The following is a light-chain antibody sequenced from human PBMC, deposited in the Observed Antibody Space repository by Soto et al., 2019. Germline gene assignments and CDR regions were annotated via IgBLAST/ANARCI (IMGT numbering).Light chain of an antibody. CDR1: QGISNY. CDR2: GAS. J-gene: IGKJ3*01. Sequence: DIQMTQSPSSLSASVGDRVTITCRASQGISNYLAWYQQKPGKVPELLIYGASTLQSGVPSRFSGSGFGTDFTLSISSLQPDDVATYYCQKYESDPFTFGPGTKVEIK. CDR3: QKYESDPFT. V-gene: IGKV1-27*01.